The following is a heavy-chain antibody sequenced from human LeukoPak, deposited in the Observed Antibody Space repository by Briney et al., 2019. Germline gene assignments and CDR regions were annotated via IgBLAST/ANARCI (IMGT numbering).Heavy chain of an antibody. V-gene: IGHV3-49*03. D-gene: IGHD2-15*01. J-gene: IGHJ5*02. CDR2: IRSKTYGGTS. CDR3: GRAPRPVAWNWFDP. CDR1: GFTFRDYA. Sequence: GGSLRLSCTTSGFTFRDYAMGWFRQAPGKGLEWLGFIRSKTYGGTSEYAASLKGRFTMSRDDSKSIAYLQMNSLKIEDTAVYQCGRAPRPVAWNWFDPWGQGTLVTVSS.